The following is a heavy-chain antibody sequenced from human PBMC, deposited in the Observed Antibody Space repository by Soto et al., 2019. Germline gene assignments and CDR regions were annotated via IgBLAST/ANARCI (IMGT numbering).Heavy chain of an antibody. J-gene: IGHJ4*02. V-gene: IGHV4-61*01. CDR1: GGSVSSGSYY. Sequence: SETVSLTXTVSGGSVSSGSYYWSWIRQPPGKGLEWIGYIYYSGSTNYNPSLKSRVTISVDTSKNQFSLKLSSVTAADTAVYYCARDGSFVAGTVSDWGQGTLVTVSS. CDR2: IYYSGST. D-gene: IGHD6-19*01. CDR3: ARDGSFVAGTVSD.